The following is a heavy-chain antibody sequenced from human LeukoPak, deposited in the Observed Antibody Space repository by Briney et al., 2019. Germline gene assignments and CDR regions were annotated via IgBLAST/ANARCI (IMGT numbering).Heavy chain of an antibody. CDR3: ARVGGDEGWYVR. V-gene: IGHV1-2*02. CDR2: INPNSGGT. Sequence: ASXXVXCKASGYTFTGYYMHWVRQAPGQGLEWMGWINPNSGGTNYAQKFQGRVTMTRDTSISTAYMELSRLRSDDTAVYYCARVGGDEGWYVRWGQGTLVTVSS. CDR1: GYTFTGYY. D-gene: IGHD2-15*01. J-gene: IGHJ4*02.